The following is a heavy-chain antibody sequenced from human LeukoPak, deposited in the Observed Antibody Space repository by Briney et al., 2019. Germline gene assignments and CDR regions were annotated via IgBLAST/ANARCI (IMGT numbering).Heavy chain of an antibody. CDR2: INHSGST. CDR1: GGSISSGAYY. D-gene: IGHD6-6*01. Sequence: TSETLSLTCTVSGGSISSGAYYWSWIRQPPGKGLAWIGQINHSGSTDYNPSLKSRVTISVDTSKNQFSLKLSSVTAADTAVYYCARASAYSTSSGVNYWGQGALVTVSS. V-gene: IGHV4-39*07. J-gene: IGHJ4*02. CDR3: ARASAYSTSSGVNY.